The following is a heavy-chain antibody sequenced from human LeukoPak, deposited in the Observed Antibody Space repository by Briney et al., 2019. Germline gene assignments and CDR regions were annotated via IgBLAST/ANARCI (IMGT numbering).Heavy chain of an antibody. D-gene: IGHD3-10*01. V-gene: IGHV1-18*01. Sequence: ASVKVSCKASGYTFTSYGISRVRQAPGQGLEWMGWISAYNGNTNYAQKLQGRDTMTTDTSTSTAYMELRSLRSDDTAVYYCARVFRYGSGSPGPFDYWGQGTLVTVSS. CDR1: GYTFTSYG. J-gene: IGHJ4*02. CDR3: ARVFRYGSGSPGPFDY. CDR2: ISAYNGNT.